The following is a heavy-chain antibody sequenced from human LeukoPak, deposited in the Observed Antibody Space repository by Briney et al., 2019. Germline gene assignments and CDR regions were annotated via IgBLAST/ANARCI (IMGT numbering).Heavy chain of an antibody. D-gene: IGHD6-13*01. Sequence: GGSLRLSCAASGFTFDDYAMHWVRQAPGKGLEWVSGISWNSGSIGYADSVKGRFTISRDNAKNSLYLQMNSLRAEDTALYYCAKDLQQLLYFDYWGQGTLVTVSS. CDR1: GFTFDDYA. CDR2: ISWNSGSI. CDR3: AKDLQQLLYFDY. V-gene: IGHV3-9*01. J-gene: IGHJ4*02.